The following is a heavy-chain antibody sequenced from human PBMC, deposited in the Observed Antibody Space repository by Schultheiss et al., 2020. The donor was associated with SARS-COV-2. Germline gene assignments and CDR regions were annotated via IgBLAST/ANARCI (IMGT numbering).Heavy chain of an antibody. D-gene: IGHD5-24*01. J-gene: IGHJ6*02. CDR3: ARDLGDEIDYYGMDV. Sequence: GGSLRLSCAASGFTFSSYAMSWVRQAPGKGLEWVSYISSSGSTIYYADSVKGRFTISRDNAKNSLYLQMNSLRAEDTAVYYCARDLGDEIDYYGMDVWGQGTTVTVSS. CDR2: ISSSGSTI. V-gene: IGHV3-48*04. CDR1: GFTFSSYA.